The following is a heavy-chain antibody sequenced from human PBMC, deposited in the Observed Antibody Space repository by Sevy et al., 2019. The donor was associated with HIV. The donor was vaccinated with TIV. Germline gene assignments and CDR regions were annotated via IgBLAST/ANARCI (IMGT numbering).Heavy chain of an antibody. CDR2: LSGSGGTT. D-gene: IGHD6-13*01. CDR1: GFTFFSHV. CDR3: ATGTTDSSISWVFDV. J-gene: IGHJ3*01. V-gene: IGHV3-23*01. Sequence: GGSLRLSCAASGFTFFSHVMSWVRQAPGKGLEWVSGLSGSGGTTYYADSVKGRFSISRDNSKNKLHLQMSSLRIEDTAVYYCATGTTDSSISWVFDVWGQGTMVTVSS.